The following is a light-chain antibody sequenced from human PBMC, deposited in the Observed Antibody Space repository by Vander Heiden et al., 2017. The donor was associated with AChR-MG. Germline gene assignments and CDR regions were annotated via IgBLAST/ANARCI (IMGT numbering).Light chain of an antibody. J-gene: IGLJ3*02. Sequence: ISCTGTSSDVGSYSLVSWYQQHPGKAPKLMIYEVSKRPAGVSNRFSGSKSGNTASLTISGLQAEDEADYYCCSYAGSWVFGGGTKLTVL. CDR3: CSYAGSWV. V-gene: IGLV2-23*02. CDR1: SSDVGSYSL. CDR2: EVS.